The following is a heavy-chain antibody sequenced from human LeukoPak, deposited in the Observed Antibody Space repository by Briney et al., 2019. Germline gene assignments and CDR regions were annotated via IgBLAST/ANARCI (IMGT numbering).Heavy chain of an antibody. CDR2: INPNSGGT. J-gene: IGHJ5*02. CDR3: ARDPTTIVVVPAAYWFDP. V-gene: IGHV1-2*02. D-gene: IGHD2-2*01. Sequence: ASVKVSCKASGYTFTGYYMHWVRQAPGQGLEWMGWINPNSGGTNYAQKFQGRVTMTRDTSISTAYMELSRLRSDDTAVYYCARDPTTIVVVPAAYWFDPWGQGTLVTVSS. CDR1: GYTFTGYY.